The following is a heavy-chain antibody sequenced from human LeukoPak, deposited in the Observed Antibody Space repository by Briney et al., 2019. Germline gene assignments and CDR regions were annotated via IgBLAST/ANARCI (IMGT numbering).Heavy chain of an antibody. CDR2: IKQDGSEK. D-gene: IGHD5-18*01. Sequence: GGSLRLSCAASGFTFSSYWMSWVRQAPGKGLEWVANIKQDGSEKYYVDSVKGRFTISRDNSKNTLYLQMNSLRAEDTAVYYCAKPYSYGSTWGQGTLVTVSS. J-gene: IGHJ5*02. CDR3: AKPYSYGST. CDR1: GFTFSSYW. V-gene: IGHV3-7*01.